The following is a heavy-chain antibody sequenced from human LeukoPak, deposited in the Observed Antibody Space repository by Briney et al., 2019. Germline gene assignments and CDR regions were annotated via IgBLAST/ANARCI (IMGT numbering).Heavy chain of an antibody. V-gene: IGHV3-74*01. CDR1: GFTFSSYW. D-gene: IGHD6-13*01. J-gene: IGHJ4*02. Sequence: GGSLRLSCAASGFTFSSYWMHWVRQAPGRRLVWVPRSNIDGSTTTYADSVKGRFTISRDDARNTLYLQMNSLRAEDTAVYYCARGYSSSSGFDYWGQGTLVTVSS. CDR2: SNIDGSTT. CDR3: ARGYSSSSGFDY.